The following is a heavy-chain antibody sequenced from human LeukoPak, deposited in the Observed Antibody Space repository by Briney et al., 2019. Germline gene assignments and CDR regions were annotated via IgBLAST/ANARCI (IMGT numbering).Heavy chain of an antibody. CDR3: ARLTDIVVVPAAFQWGAFDI. V-gene: IGHV1-69*01. CDR2: IIPIFGTA. Sequence: VASVKVSCKASGGTFSSYAISWVRQAPGQGLEWMGGIIPIFGTANYAQRFQGRVTITADESTSTAYMELSSLRSEDTAVYYCARLTDIVVVPAAFQWGAFDIWGQGTMVTVSS. D-gene: IGHD2-2*01. CDR1: GGTFSSYA. J-gene: IGHJ3*02.